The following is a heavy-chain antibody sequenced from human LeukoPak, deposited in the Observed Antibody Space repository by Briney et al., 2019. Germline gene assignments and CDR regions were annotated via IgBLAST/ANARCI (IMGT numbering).Heavy chain of an antibody. Sequence: SVKVSCKASGGTFSSYAISWVRQAPGQGLEWMGGIIPIFGTANYAQKFQGRVTITADESTSTAYMELSSLRSEDTAVYYCAREAGYYDSSGPYIWGQGTMVTVSS. CDR2: IIPIFGTA. V-gene: IGHV1-69*13. J-gene: IGHJ3*02. CDR1: GGTFSSYA. CDR3: AREAGYYDSSGPYI. D-gene: IGHD3-22*01.